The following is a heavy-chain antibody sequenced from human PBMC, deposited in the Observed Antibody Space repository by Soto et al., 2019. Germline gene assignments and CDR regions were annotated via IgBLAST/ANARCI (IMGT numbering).Heavy chain of an antibody. Sequence: ASVKVSCKASGYTFTSYGISWVRQAPGQGLEWMGWISAYNGNTNYAQKLQGRVTMTTDTSTSTAYMEQRSLRSDDTALFYFARDWALRIYSSSWYDFGYWGQGTLVTVSS. D-gene: IGHD6-13*01. CDR2: ISAYNGNT. CDR1: GYTFTSYG. V-gene: IGHV1-18*01. CDR3: ARDWALRIYSSSWYDFGY. J-gene: IGHJ4*02.